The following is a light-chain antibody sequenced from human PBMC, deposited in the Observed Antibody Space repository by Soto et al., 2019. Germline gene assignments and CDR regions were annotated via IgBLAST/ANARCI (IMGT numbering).Light chain of an antibody. Sequence: DIQMTQSPSTLSASVGDRVTITCRASHSISSWLAWYQQKPGKAPKLLIYKASSLESGVPSRFSGSGSETEFTLTISSLQTDDFATYYCQQYNSYPWTFGQGTKVEIK. J-gene: IGKJ1*01. CDR3: QQYNSYPWT. CDR1: HSISSW. CDR2: KAS. V-gene: IGKV1-5*03.